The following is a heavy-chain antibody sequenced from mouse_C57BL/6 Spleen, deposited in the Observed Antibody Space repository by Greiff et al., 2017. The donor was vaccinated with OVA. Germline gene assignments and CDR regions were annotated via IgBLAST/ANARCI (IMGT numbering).Heavy chain of an antibody. CDR1: GYTFTDYN. CDR2: INPNNGGT. Sequence: EVQLQQSGPELVKPGASVKMSCKASGYTFTDYNMHWVKQSHGKSLEWIGYINPNNGGTSYNQKFKGKATLTVNKSSSTAYMELRSLTSEDSAVYYCARATQYKSYDNDYWGQGTTLTVSS. J-gene: IGHJ2*01. D-gene: IGHD2-14*01. V-gene: IGHV1-22*01. CDR3: ARATQYKSYDNDY.